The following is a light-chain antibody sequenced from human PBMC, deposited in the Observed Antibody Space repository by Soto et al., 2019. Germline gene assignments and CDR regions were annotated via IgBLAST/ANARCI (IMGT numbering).Light chain of an antibody. J-gene: IGLJ2*01. V-gene: IGLV1-40*01. CDR3: QSYDSSLSGYVV. Sequence: QSVLTQPPSVSGAPGQRVTISCTGSSSNIGAGYDVHWYQQLPGTAPKLLIYGNSNRPSGVPDRFSGSKSGTSASLAITGLQAEAEDDYYCQSYDSSLSGYVVFGGGTKLTVL. CDR2: GNS. CDR1: SSNIGAGYD.